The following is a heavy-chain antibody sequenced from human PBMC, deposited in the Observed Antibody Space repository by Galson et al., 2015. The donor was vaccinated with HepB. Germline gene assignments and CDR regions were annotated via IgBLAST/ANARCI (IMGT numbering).Heavy chain of an antibody. CDR3: TRGQQLVRRDTYYYYYYYMDV. V-gene: IGHV3-73*01. CDR1: GFTFSGSA. D-gene: IGHD6-13*01. CDR2: IRSKANGHAT. Sequence: SLRLSCAASGFTFSGSAMHWVRQTSGKGLEWVGRIRSKANGHATAYAASVKGRFTIFRDDSKKTAFLQMNSLKTEDTAVYCCTRGQQLVRRDTYYYYYYYMDVWGKGTTVTVSS. J-gene: IGHJ6*03.